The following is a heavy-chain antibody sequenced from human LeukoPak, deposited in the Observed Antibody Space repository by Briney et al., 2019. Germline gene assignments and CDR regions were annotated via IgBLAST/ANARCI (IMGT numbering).Heavy chain of an antibody. D-gene: IGHD3-22*01. CDR1: GYTFTSYD. Sequence: ASVKVSCKASGYTFTSYDINWVRQATGQGLEWMGWMNPNSGNTAYAQKFQSRVTITRNTSISTAYMELSSLRSEDTAIYYCAREDYYDSGSSDYWGQGTLVTVSS. CDR3: AREDYYDSGSSDY. CDR2: MNPNSGNT. V-gene: IGHV1-8*03. J-gene: IGHJ4*02.